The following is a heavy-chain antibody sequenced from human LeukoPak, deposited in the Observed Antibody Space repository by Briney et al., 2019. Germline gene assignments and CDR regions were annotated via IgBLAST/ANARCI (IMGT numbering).Heavy chain of an antibody. J-gene: IGHJ4*02. CDR1: GGSISSGSYY. D-gene: IGHD6-13*01. V-gene: IGHV4-61*02. CDR3: ARVGGSSTLFDY. CDR2: IYTSGST. Sequence: SSETLSLTCTVSGGSISSGSYYWSWIRQPAGKGLEWIGRIYTSGSTNYNPSLKSRVTTSVDTSKNQFSLKLSSVTAADTAVYYCARVGGSSTLFDYWGQGTLVTVSS.